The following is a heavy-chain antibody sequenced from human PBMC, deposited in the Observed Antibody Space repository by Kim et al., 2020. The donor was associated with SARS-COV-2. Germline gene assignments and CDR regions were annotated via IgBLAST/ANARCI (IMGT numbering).Heavy chain of an antibody. CDR3: ATNLAAAGIV. J-gene: IGHJ4*02. D-gene: IGHD6-13*01. V-gene: IGHV3-66*01. CDR2: IYSGDKT. CDR1: GFTVSSTY. Sequence: GGSLRLFCAAYGFTVSSTYMSWLRQAPGKGLEWLSVIYSGDKTYYVESVKGRLTISRDNYKNTLYLQMSSLRVEDTAVYYCATNLAAAGIVWGQGTLVT.